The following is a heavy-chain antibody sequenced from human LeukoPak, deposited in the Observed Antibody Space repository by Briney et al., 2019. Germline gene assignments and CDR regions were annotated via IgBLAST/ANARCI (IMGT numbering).Heavy chain of an antibody. CDR1: GGSISSSSYY. V-gene: IGHV4-39*07. J-gene: IGHJ3*02. CDR2: IYYSGNT. D-gene: IGHD3-22*01. Sequence: SETLSLTCAVSGGSISSSSYYWAWIRQPPGKGLEWIGSIYYSGNTYYKSSLKSRVTIAVDTSKNQFSLKLNSVTAAGTAVYYCARESYYDSSGYSHDAFDIWGQGTMVTVSS. CDR3: ARESYYDSSGYSHDAFDI.